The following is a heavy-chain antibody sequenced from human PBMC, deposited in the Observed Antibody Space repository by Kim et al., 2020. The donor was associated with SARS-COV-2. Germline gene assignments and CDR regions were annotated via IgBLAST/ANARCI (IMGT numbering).Heavy chain of an antibody. D-gene: IGHD6-19*01. J-gene: IGHJ6*01. CDR1: GFTFDDYA. Sequence: GGSLRLSCAASGFTFDDYAMHWVRQAPGKGLEWVSGISWNSGSICYADSVKGRFTIARDNAKNSLYLQMNSLRAEDTALYYCANSAVAGTFYYYGMDVWGQGTTVTVSS. V-gene: IGHV3-9*01. CDR3: ANSAVAGTFYYYGMDV. CDR2: ISWNSGSI.